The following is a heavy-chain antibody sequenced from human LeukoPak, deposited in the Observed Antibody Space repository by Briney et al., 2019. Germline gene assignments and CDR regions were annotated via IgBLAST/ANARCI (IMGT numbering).Heavy chain of an antibody. J-gene: IGHJ4*02. D-gene: IGHD5-18*01. Sequence: GGSLRLSCAASGFTFSSYSMNWVREATGKGLEWVSSISSSSTYIYYADSVKGRFTISRDNAKNSLYLQMNSLRAEDTTVYYCASGYSYVSDYWGQGTLVTVSS. CDR1: GFTFSSYS. CDR2: ISSSSTYI. CDR3: ASGYSYVSDY. V-gene: IGHV3-21*01.